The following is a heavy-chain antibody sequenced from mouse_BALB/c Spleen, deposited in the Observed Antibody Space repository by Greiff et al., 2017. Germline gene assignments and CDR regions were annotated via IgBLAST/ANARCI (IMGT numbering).Heavy chain of an antibody. CDR3: ARRGGTTAPFDY. V-gene: IGHV14-3*02. J-gene: IGHJ2*01. D-gene: IGHD1-2*01. Sequence: EVMLVESGAELVKPGASVKLSCTASGFNIKDTYMHWVKQRPEQGLEWIGRIDPANGNTKYDPKFQGKATITADTSSNTAYLQLSSLTSEDTAVYYCARRGGTTAPFDYWGQGTTLTVSS. CDR1: GFNIKDTY. CDR2: IDPANGNT.